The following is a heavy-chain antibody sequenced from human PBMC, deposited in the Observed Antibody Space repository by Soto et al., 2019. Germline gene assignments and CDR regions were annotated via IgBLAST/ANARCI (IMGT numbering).Heavy chain of an antibody. CDR1: GFSLSTSGVG. D-gene: IGHD1-7*01. J-gene: IGHJ3*02. V-gene: IGHV2-5*02. CDR3: ALPYNWTYVGAFDI. Sequence: QITLKESGPTLVKPTQTLTLTCTFSGFSLSTSGVGVGWIRQPPGKALEWLALIYWDDDKRYSPSLKSRLTITKDPSKNPVVLTMTNTDPVDTATYYCALPYNWTYVGAFDIWGQGTMVTVSS. CDR2: IYWDDDK.